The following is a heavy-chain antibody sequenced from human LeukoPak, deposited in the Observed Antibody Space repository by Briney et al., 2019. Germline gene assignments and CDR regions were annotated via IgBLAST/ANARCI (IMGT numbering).Heavy chain of an antibody. V-gene: IGHV4-59*01. D-gene: IGHD1-26*01. J-gene: IGHJ6*03. CDR1: GGSISSYY. CDR3: ASGAYSYYYMDV. CDR2: IYYSGST. Sequence: SETLSLTCTVSGGSISSYYWSWIRQPPGKGREGSGYIYYSGSTNYNPSLKSRVTISVDTSKNQFSLKLSSVTAADTAVYYCASGAYSYYYMDVWRKGTTVTISS.